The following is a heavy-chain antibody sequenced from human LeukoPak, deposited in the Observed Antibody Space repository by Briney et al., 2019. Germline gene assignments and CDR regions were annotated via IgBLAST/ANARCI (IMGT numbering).Heavy chain of an antibody. CDR3: ARGRRYCSGGSCYSRWFDP. J-gene: IGHJ5*02. CDR2: IDYSGST. CDR1: GGSISSSSYY. Sequence: SETLSLTCTVSGGSISSSSYYWGWIRQPPGKGLEWIGSIDYSGSTYYNPSLKSRVTISVDTSKNQFSLKLSSVTAADTAVYYCARGRRYCSGGSCYSRWFDPWGQGTLVTVSS. D-gene: IGHD2-15*01. V-gene: IGHV4-39*01.